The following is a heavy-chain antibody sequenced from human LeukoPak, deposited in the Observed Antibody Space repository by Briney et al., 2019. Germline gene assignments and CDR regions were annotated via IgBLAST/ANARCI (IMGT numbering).Heavy chain of an antibody. CDR2: ISGNSGST. CDR3: VKVLTVAGAGSAFDF. J-gene: IGHJ3*01. V-gene: IGHV3-9*01. CDR1: GFTFDDNA. D-gene: IGHD6-19*01. Sequence: GRSLRLSCAASGFTFDDNAMHWVRQVPGKGLEWVSGISGNSGSTGYADSVKGRFITSRDNAKNSLYLQMNSLIVEDTALYYCVKVLTVAGAGSAFDFWGQGTMVTVSS.